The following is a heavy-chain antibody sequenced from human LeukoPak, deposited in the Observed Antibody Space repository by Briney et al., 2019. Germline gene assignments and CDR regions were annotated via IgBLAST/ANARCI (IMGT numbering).Heavy chain of an antibody. CDR3: ARDSATIGVYWYFDL. J-gene: IGHJ2*01. CDR2: ISPSSSTV. Sequence: PWGSLRLSCAASGRTFSSYSMNWLRQAPGKGLELVSYISPSSSTVYYADSVKGRFTISRDNAKNSLYLEMNSLRDEDTAVYYCARDSATIGVYWYFDLWGRGTLVIVSS. D-gene: IGHD5-12*01. CDR1: GRTFSSYS. V-gene: IGHV3-48*02.